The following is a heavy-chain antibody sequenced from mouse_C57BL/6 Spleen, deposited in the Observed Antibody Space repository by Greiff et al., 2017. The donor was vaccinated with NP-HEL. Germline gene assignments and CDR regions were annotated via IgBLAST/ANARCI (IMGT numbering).Heavy chain of an antibody. J-gene: IGHJ2*01. V-gene: IGHV5-9-1*02. CDR1: GFTFSSYA. CDR3: TRVEGLTGTPYYFDY. CDR2: ISSGGDYI. Sequence: EVKLVESGEGLVKPGGSLKLSCAASGFTFSSYAMSWVRQTPEKRLEWVAYISSGGDYIYYADTVKGRFTISRDNARNTLYLQMSSLKSEDTAMYYCTRVEGLTGTPYYFDYWGQGTTLTVSS. D-gene: IGHD4-1*01.